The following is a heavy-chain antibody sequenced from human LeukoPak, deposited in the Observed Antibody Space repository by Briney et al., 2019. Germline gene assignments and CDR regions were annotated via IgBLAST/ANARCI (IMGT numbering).Heavy chain of an antibody. D-gene: IGHD5-24*01. CDR1: GFTFSSYT. Sequence: GGSLKLSCAASGFTFSSYTMSWVRQAPGKGLEWVSGISGSGGSTYYADSVKSRFTISRDNAKNSLYLQMNSLRAEDTAVHYCARVEMATIFDYWGQGTLVTVSS. V-gene: IGHV3-23*01. CDR2: ISGSGGST. CDR3: ARVEMATIFDY. J-gene: IGHJ4*02.